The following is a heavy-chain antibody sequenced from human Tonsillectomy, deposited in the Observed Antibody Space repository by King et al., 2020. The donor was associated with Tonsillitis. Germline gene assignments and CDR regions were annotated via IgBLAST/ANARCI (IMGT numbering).Heavy chain of an antibody. J-gene: IGHJ4*02. CDR2: VNYSGST. D-gene: IGHD3-10*01. V-gene: IGHV4-34*01. CDR1: GASFSSYY. Sequence: VQLQQWGARLLKPSETLSLTCAVNGASFSSYYWSWVRQPPGKGLEWIGEVNYSGSTNYNPCLKSRLTISVDTSNNQLSLKLTSVTAADTAVYYCARVRRLGGSLGFDYWGQGTLVTVS. CDR3: ARVRRLGGSLGFDY.